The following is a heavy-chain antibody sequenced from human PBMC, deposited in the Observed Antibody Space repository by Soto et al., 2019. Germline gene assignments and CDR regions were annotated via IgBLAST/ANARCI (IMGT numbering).Heavy chain of an antibody. CDR2: INPNSGGT. CDR3: AIGTRTVTVTTYMDV. Sequence: ASVKVSCKASGYTFTGYYMHWVRQAPGQGLEWMGWINPNSGGTNYAQKFQGWVTMTRDTSISTAYMELSRLRSDDTAVYYCAIGTRTVTVTTYMDVWGKGTTVTVSS. J-gene: IGHJ6*03. D-gene: IGHD4-17*01. CDR1: GYTFTGYY. V-gene: IGHV1-2*04.